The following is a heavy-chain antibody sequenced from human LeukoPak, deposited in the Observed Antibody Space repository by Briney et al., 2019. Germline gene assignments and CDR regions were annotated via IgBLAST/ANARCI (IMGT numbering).Heavy chain of an antibody. CDR3: AKGIRGYCSGGSCYRAPYFDY. CDR2: ISWNSGSI. Sequence: GGSLRLSCAASGFTFDDYAMHWVRQAPGKGLEWVSGISWNSGSIGYADSVKGRFTISRDNAKNSLYLQMNSLRAEDTAVYYCAKGIRGYCSGGSCYRAPYFDYWGQGTLVTVSS. CDR1: GFTFDDYA. D-gene: IGHD2-15*01. V-gene: IGHV3-9*01. J-gene: IGHJ4*02.